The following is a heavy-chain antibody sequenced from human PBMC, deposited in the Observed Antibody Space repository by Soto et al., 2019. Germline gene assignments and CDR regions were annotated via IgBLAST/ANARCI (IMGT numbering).Heavy chain of an antibody. V-gene: IGHV4-39*02. Sequence: PSVTLSLTCSVSGGSINYNSYYWGWIRQPPGKGLEWVGGIFYTGTTYYSPSLKDRVTISVDTSKNSFSLNLTSVTAADTAVYFCARLVVVAPVANAWGQGTLVTVSS. CDR1: GGSINYNSYY. D-gene: IGHD2-15*01. J-gene: IGHJ5*02. CDR2: IFYTGTT. CDR3: ARLVVVAPVANA.